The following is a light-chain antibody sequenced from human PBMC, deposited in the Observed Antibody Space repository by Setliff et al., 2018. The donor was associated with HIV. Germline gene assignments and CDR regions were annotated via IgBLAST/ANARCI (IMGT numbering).Light chain of an antibody. CDR3: SSYTASSTLV. V-gene: IGLV2-14*03. CDR1: SSDVGGYNF. CDR2: DVN. J-gene: IGLJ3*02. Sequence: QSALAQPASVSGSPGQSITISCTGTSSDVGGYNFVCWYQQHPGKAPKLMIYDVNERPSGVSNRFSGSKSGNTASLTISGLQAEDESDYYCSSYTASSTLVFGGGTKVTVL.